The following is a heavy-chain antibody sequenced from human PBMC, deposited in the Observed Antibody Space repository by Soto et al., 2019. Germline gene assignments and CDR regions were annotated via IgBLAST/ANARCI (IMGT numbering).Heavy chain of an antibody. D-gene: IGHD3-3*01. CDR3: AIITITPNLYYHFGMDV. Sequence: TLSLTCTVSGGSISSGGYYWSWIRQHPGKGLEWIGYIYYSGSTSYNPSLKTRVTLAVDTSKNPFSLTLSSVTAADTAVYYWAIITITPNLYYHFGMDVWGQGTTVTVSS. CDR1: GGSISSGGYY. J-gene: IGHJ6*02. V-gene: IGHV4-31*03. CDR2: IYYSGST.